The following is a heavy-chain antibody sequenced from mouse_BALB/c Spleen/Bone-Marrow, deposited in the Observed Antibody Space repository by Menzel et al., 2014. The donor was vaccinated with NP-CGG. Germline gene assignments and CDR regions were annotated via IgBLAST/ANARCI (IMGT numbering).Heavy chain of an antibody. CDR2: ISSGSSTI. J-gene: IGHJ1*01. CDR1: GFTFSSFG. CDR3: ARRGSNHWCFDG. Sequence: EVKLEESGGGLVQPGGSRKLSCAASGFTFSSFGMHWVRQAPEKGLEWVAYISSGSSTIYYADAVKGRFTISRDNPKNTLFLQMTSLRSEDTAMYYCARRGSNHWCFDGWGAGTTVTGSS. V-gene: IGHV5-17*02. D-gene: IGHD1-1*01.